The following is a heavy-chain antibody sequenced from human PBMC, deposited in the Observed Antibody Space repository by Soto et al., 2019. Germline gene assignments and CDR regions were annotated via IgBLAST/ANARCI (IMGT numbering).Heavy chain of an antibody. CDR3: ARVEGPLSSGSYLDY. Sequence: EVQLVESGGGVVRPGGSLRLSCAASGFTFDDYGMSWVRQAPGKGLEWVSGINWNGGSTGYADSVKGRFTISRDNAKNSLYLQMNSVRAEDTALYYCARVEGPLSSGSYLDYWGQGTLVTVSS. CDR2: INWNGGST. CDR1: GFTFDDYG. D-gene: IGHD1-26*01. V-gene: IGHV3-20*04. J-gene: IGHJ4*02.